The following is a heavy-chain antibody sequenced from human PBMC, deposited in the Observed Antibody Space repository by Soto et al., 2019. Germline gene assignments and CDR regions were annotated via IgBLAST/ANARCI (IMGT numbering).Heavy chain of an antibody. J-gene: IGHJ6*02. CDR2: TYYRSKWYN. CDR3: ARDKLDWYYYGMDV. CDR1: GDRLSRNSAA. Sequence: SQTLSLTCAISGDRLSRNSAAWNWIRQSPSRGLEWLGRTYYRSKWYNDYAVSVKSRITINPDTSKNQFSLQLNSVTPEDAAVYNCARDKLDWYYYGMDVWGQGTTVTVSS. D-gene: IGHD3-9*01. V-gene: IGHV6-1*01.